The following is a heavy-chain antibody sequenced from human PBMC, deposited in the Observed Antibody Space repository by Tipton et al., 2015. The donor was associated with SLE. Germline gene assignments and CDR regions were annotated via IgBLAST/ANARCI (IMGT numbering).Heavy chain of an antibody. J-gene: IGHJ4*02. CDR3: GRVVRITIVRVVPFDY. CDR1: GGSISSGSHY. V-gene: IGHV4-61*09. Sequence: TLSLTCTVSGGSISSGSHYWSWIRQPAGKGLEWIGDMYTSGSTNYNPSLKSRVTISVDTSKNQFSLKLSSVTAADTAVYYCGRVVRITIVRVVPFDYWRQGTLGTVSS. CDR2: MYTSGST. D-gene: IGHD3-10*01.